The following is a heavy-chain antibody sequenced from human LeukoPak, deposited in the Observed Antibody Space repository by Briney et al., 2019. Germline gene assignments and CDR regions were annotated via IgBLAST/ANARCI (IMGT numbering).Heavy chain of an antibody. J-gene: IGHJ4*02. CDR2: ISWNSGSI. CDR1: GFTFDDYA. D-gene: IGHD6-13*01. Sequence: PGGSLRLSCAASGFTFDDYAMHWVRQAPGKGLEWVSGISWNSGSIGYADSVKGRFTISRDNSKNTLYLQINSLRAEDTAIYYCAKAPMEDSWYIHFDYWGQGTLVTVSS. CDR3: AKAPMEDSWYIHFDY. V-gene: IGHV3-9*01.